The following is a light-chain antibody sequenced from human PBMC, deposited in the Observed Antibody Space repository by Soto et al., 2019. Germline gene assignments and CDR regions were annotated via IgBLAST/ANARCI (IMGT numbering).Light chain of an antibody. CDR2: DAS. CDR3: QQRSNWPPLT. J-gene: IGKJ5*01. Sequence: EIVLTQSPATLSLSPGEKATLSCRASQSVSSYLAWYQQKPGQAPRLLIYDASNRATGIPARFSGSGSGTDFTITISSLEPEDFAVYYCQQRSNWPPLTFGQGTRLEMK. V-gene: IGKV3-11*01. CDR1: QSVSSY.